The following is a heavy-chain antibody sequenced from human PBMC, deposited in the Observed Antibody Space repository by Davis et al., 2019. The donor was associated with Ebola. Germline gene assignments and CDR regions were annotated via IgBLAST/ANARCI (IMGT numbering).Heavy chain of an antibody. V-gene: IGHV3-30*04. CDR2: ISYDGKER. CDR3: AREGGYCSGGSCYSFGLDI. J-gene: IGHJ3*02. CDR1: RFTFSSYA. D-gene: IGHD2-15*01. Sequence: PGGSLRLSCAASRFTFSSYAMHWVRQAPGKGLELVALISYDGKERYYADSVKGRFTISRDNSKSTLYLQMNSLRPEDTAVYHCAREGGYCSGGSCYSFGLDIWDRGTMVTVS.